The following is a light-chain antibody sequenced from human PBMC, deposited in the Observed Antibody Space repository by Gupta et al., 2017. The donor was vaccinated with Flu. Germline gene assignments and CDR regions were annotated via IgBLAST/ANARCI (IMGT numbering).Light chain of an antibody. Sequence: EIQMTQSPSSLSASVGDRVTITCRASQSISNYLNWYQQKPEKAPTLLIYAASGLQSGVPSRFSGSGSGTDFTLTISRLQPEDFASYYCQQRDSAPYSFGQGTKMEIK. J-gene: IGKJ2*03. CDR1: QSISNY. V-gene: IGKV1-39*01. CDR2: AAS. CDR3: QQRDSAPYS.